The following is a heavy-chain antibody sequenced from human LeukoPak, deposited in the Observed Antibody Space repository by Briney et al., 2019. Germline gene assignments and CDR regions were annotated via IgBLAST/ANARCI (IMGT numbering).Heavy chain of an antibody. V-gene: IGHV3-11*06. J-gene: IGHJ3*02. CDR2: INIGGTNT. D-gene: IGHD5-24*01. CDR1: GFTFNDYY. Sequence: GGSLRLSCAASGFTFNDYYMSWIRQAPGKGLEWLSYINIGGTNTHYADSVKGRFTISRDNAKNSLYLQMNSLRAEDTAVYYCASSLATDAFDIWGQGTMVTVSS. CDR3: ASSLATDAFDI.